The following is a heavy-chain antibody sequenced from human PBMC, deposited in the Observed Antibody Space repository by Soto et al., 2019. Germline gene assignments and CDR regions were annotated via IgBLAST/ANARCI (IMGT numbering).Heavy chain of an antibody. CDR1: GFAVSSKY. D-gene: IGHD6-19*01. Sequence: EVQLVESGGGLIQPGGSLRLSCAASGFAVSSKYMTWVRQAPGKGLEWVSVSYGGGTTYYADSVKGRFTSSRDTSKNTLYLQMNSLRAEDTAVYYCVQTTGWPGFDFWGQGTLVTVSS. CDR2: SYGGGTT. J-gene: IGHJ4*02. CDR3: VQTTGWPGFDF. V-gene: IGHV3-53*01.